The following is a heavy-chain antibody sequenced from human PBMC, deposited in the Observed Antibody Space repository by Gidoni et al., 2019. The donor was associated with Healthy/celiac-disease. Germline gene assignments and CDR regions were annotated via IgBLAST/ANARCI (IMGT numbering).Heavy chain of an antibody. CDR3: ARDLSHLDILTGYLQLRYFQH. D-gene: IGHD3-9*01. CDR2: IYHSGST. CDR1: GYSISSGYY. J-gene: IGHJ1*01. V-gene: IGHV4-38-2*02. Sequence: QVQLQESGPGLVKPSETLSLTCTVSGYSISSGYYWGWIRQPPGKGLEWIGSIYHSGSTYYNPSLKSRVTISVDTSKNQFSLKLSSVTAADTAVYYCARDLSHLDILTGYLQLRYFQHWGQGTLVTVSS.